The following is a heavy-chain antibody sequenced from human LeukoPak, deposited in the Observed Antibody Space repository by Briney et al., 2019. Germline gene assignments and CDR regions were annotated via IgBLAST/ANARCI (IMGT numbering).Heavy chain of an antibody. D-gene: IGHD4-23*01. CDR2: IRGGGGST. Sequence: GGSLRLSCAASGFTFSSYPMSWVRQAPGKGLEWVSVIRGGGGSTFYADSVKGRFTISRDNSKNTLYLQMNSLRAEDTAVYYCAKSAQGSTVLTPFDYWGQGTLVTVSS. CDR1: GFTFSSYP. J-gene: IGHJ4*02. V-gene: IGHV3-23*01. CDR3: AKSAQGSTVLTPFDY.